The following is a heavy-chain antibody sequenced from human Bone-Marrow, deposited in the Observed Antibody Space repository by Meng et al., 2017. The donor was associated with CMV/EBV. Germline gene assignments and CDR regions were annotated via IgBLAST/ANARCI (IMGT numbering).Heavy chain of an antibody. Sequence: GESLKISCKGSGYSFTSYWIGWVRQKPGKGLECMGIIYPGDSDTRYSPSFQGQVTISADKSITTAYLQWSSLKASDTAMYYCAKLNGQMAAHFWGQGTLVTVSS. CDR1: GYSFTSYW. CDR3: AKLNGQMAAHF. V-gene: IGHV5-51*01. D-gene: IGHD5-24*01. J-gene: IGHJ4*02. CDR2: IYPGDSDT.